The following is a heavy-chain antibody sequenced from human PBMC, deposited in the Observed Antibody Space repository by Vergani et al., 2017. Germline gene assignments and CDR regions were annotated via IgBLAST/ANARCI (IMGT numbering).Heavy chain of an antibody. J-gene: IGHJ6*02. CDR1: GFTLNTYG. CDR2: IRYDGSSE. D-gene: IGHD2-15*01. Sequence: QVQILQSGGGVVQPGGSLRLSCTLSGFTLNTYGIHWVRQAPGKGLEWVSFIRYDGSSEYYGDSVKGRFTISRDKSQNTVNLQMNSLRTEDTAVYFCANSLIACSVGVVYFGIHVWGRGTTVTVS. CDR3: ANSLIACSVGVVYFGIHV. V-gene: IGHV3-30*02.